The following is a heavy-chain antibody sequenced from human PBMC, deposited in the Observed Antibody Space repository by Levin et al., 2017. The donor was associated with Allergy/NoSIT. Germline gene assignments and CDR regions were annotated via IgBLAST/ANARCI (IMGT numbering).Heavy chain of an antibody. V-gene: IGHV3-30*18. CDR3: AKDGHLWGSPRQALDS. J-gene: IGHJ4*02. Sequence: PGGSLRLSCEASGFTFSTYGMHWVRQTPGKGLEWLAVVSVEVDNKDYEDSVRGRFIISRDNSKSTLYLQMNNLTPEDTAIYYCAKDGHLWGSPRQALDSWGQGTLVIVSS. CDR1: GFTFSTYG. D-gene: IGHD3-16*01. CDR2: VSVEVDNK.